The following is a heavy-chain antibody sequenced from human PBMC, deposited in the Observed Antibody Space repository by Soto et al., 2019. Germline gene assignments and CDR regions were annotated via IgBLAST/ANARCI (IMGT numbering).Heavy chain of an antibody. V-gene: IGHV3-30-3*01. D-gene: IGHD2-2*02. J-gene: IGHJ6*02. CDR3: ARVEADIVVVPAAIPDYYYGMDV. Sequence: QVQLVESGGGVVQPGRSLRLSCAASGFTFSSYAMHWVRQAPGKGLEWVAVISYDGSNKYYADSVKGRFTISRDNSKNTLYLQMNSLRAEDTAVYYCARVEADIVVVPAAIPDYYYGMDVWGQGTTVTVSS. CDR1: GFTFSSYA. CDR2: ISYDGSNK.